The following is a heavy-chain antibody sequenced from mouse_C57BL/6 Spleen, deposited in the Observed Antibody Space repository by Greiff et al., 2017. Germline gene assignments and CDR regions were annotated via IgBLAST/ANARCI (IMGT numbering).Heavy chain of an antibody. CDR3: ARNNWDGDFDD. J-gene: IGHJ2*01. V-gene: IGHV1-4*01. Sequence: QVQLQQSGAELARPGASVKMSCKASGYTFTSYTMHWVKQRPGQGLEWIGYINPSSGYTKYNQKFKDKATLTADKSSSTAYMQLSSLTSEDTAVYYCARNNWDGDFDDWGQGTTLTVSS. CDR2: INPSSGYT. D-gene: IGHD4-1*01. CDR1: GYTFTSYT.